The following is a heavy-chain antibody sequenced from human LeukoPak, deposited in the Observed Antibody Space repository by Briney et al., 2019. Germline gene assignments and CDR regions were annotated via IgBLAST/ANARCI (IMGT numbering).Heavy chain of an antibody. CDR2: IHYSGST. J-gene: IGHJ6*03. Sequence: SETLSLPCTVSGDSISSNNYSWGWIRQPPGKGLEWIGSIHYSGSTYYSPSLKSRVTISVDTSKNQFSLQLSSVTAADTASYYCARQYYYYYIAVWGKVATVTVSS. CDR3: ARQYYYYYIAV. CDR1: GDSISSNNYS. V-gene: IGHV4-39*01.